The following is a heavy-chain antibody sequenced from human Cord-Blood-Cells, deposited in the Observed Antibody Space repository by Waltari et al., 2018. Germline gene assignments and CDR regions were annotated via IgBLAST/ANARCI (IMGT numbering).Heavy chain of an antibody. CDR2: IDWDDDK. CDR3: ARAYNWNDFDY. V-gene: IGHV2-70*04. Sequence: QVPLKESGPELVKPTQTLTLTCPFSGFSLSTSGMRVSWTLQPPGKALEWLARIDWDDDKFYSTSLKTRLTISKDTSKNQVVLTMTNMDPVDTATYYCARAYNWNDFDYWGQGTLVTVSS. CDR1: GFSLSTSGMR. J-gene: IGHJ4*02. D-gene: IGHD1-1*01.